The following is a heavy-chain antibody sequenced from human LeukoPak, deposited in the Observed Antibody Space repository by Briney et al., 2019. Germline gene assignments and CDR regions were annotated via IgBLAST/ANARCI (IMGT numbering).Heavy chain of an antibody. CDR1: GGSFSGYY. D-gene: IGHD3-16*01. V-gene: IGHV4-34*01. Sequence: LETLSLTCAVYGGSFSGYYWSWIRQPPGKGLEWIGEINHSGSTNYNPSLKSRVTISVDTSKNQFSLKLSSVTAADTAVYYCARASPLRPMDVWGKGTTVTVSS. J-gene: IGHJ6*03. CDR3: ARASPLRPMDV. CDR2: INHSGST.